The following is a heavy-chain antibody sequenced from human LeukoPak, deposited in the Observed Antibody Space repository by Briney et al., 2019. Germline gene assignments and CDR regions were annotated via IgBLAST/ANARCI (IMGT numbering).Heavy chain of an antibody. CDR1: GYAFTGYY. Sequence: ASVKVSCKASGYAFTGYYMHWVRQAPGQGLEWMGGFDPEDGETIYAQKFQGRVTMTEDTSTDTAYMELSSLRSEDTAVYYCATGTAMVFGPLTPLDYWGQGTLVTVSS. CDR3: ATGTAMVFGPLTPLDY. V-gene: IGHV1-24*01. CDR2: FDPEDGET. J-gene: IGHJ4*02. D-gene: IGHD5-18*01.